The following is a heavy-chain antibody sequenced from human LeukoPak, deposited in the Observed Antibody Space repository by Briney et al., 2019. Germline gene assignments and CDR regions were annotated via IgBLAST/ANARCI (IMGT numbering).Heavy chain of an antibody. D-gene: IGHD3-10*01. Sequence: ASVKVSCKASGGTFSSYAISWVRQAPGQGLEWMGGIIPIFGTANYAQKFQGRVTITADKSTSTAYMELSSLRSEDTAVYYCARDPPRITMVRGYYMDVWGKGTTVTVSS. CDR1: GGTFSSYA. CDR3: ARDPPRITMVRGYYMDV. V-gene: IGHV1-69*06. J-gene: IGHJ6*03. CDR2: IIPIFGTA.